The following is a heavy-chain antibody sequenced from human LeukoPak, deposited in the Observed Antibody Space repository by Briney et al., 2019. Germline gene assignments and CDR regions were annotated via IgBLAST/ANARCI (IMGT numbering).Heavy chain of an antibody. J-gene: IGHJ3*02. CDR2: INPNSGGT. V-gene: IGHV1-2*02. D-gene: IGHD6-19*01. CDR1: GYTFTGYY. CDR3: ARGEGIAVARDAFDI. Sequence: GASVKVSCKASGYTFTGYYMHWVRQAPGQGLEWIGWINPNSGGTNYAQKFQGRVTMTRDTSISTAYMELSRLRSDDTAVYYCARGEGIAVARDAFDIWGQGTMVTVSS.